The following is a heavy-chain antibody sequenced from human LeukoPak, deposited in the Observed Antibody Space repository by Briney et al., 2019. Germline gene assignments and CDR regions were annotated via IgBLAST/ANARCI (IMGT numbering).Heavy chain of an antibody. CDR3: ASSKRYCSGGSCYGAGTDY. D-gene: IGHD2-15*01. Sequence: SETLSLTCTVSGGSVSSGSSYWSWIRQPPGKGLEWIGYIYYSGSTNYNPSLKSRVTISVDMSRNQFSLKLSSVTAADTAVYYCASSKRYCSGGSCYGAGTDYWGQGTLVTVSS. CDR2: IYYSGST. V-gene: IGHV4-61*01. CDR1: GGSVSSGSSY. J-gene: IGHJ4*02.